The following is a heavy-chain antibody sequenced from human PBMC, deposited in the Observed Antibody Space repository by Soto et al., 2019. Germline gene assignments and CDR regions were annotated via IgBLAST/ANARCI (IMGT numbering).Heavy chain of an antibody. D-gene: IGHD2-8*01. V-gene: IGHV4-31*03. CDR3: ALGLMVYVQFDP. CDR2: VYYSGST. CDR1: GGSISSGGYY. Sequence: QVQLQESGPGLVKPSQTLSLTCTVSGGSISSGGYYWSWIRQHPGKGLEWIGYVYYSGSTYYNPSLKSRVTISVASSKNQCSLRLSSVTAADTAVYYCALGLMVYVQFDPWGQGTLVTVSS. J-gene: IGHJ5*02.